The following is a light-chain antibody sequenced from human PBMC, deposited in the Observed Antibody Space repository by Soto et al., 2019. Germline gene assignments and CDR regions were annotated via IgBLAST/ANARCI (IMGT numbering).Light chain of an antibody. V-gene: IGLV2-11*01. Sequence: QYALTQPPSVSGSPGQSVAISWTGLSSDVGVYKFVSWYQQRPGKAPKLIIYDVNKCPSGIPDRFSGSKSGDTASLTISGLRAEDEADYYCCSYASTFAVFGGGTKLTVL. CDR2: DVN. CDR1: SSDVGVYKF. CDR3: CSYASTFAV. J-gene: IGLJ2*01.